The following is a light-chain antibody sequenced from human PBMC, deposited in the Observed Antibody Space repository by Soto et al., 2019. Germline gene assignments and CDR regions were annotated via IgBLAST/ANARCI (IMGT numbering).Light chain of an antibody. CDR1: QGISSY. CDR2: GAS. CDR3: QQLNSYSIVT. J-gene: IGKJ3*01. Sequence: DIQLTQSPSFLSASVGDRVTITCRASQGISSYLAWYQQKPGKAPNLLIFGASSVQSGVTSRFSGSGSGTEFTLTISSLQPEDFATYYCQQLNSYSIVTFGPGTKVDNK. V-gene: IGKV1-9*01.